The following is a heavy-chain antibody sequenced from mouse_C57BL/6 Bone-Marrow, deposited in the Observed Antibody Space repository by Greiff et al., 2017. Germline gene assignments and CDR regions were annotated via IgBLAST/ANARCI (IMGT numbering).Heavy chain of an antibody. D-gene: IGHD1-1*01. J-gene: IGHJ2*01. CDR2: IYPSDSET. V-gene: IGHV1-61*01. CDR1: GYTFTSYW. Sequence: QVQLQQPGAELVRPGSSVKLSCKASGYTFTSYWMDWVKQRPGQGLEWIGNIYPSDSETHYNQKFKDKATLTVDKSSSTDYMQLSSLTSEDSAVYYCARMDYYGSSYMGYWGQGTTLTVSS. CDR3: ARMDYYGSSYMGY.